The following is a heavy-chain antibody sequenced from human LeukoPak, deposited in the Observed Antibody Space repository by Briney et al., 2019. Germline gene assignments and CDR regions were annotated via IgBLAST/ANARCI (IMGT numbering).Heavy chain of an antibody. Sequence: SVKVSCKASGGTFSSYAISWVRQAPGQGLEWMGGIIPIFGTANYAQKFQGRVTITADESTSTAYMELSSLRSEDTAVYYCATNHYYDSSGSVDYWGKGTLVTVSS. CDR3: ATNHYYDSSGSVDY. V-gene: IGHV1-69*13. J-gene: IGHJ4*02. D-gene: IGHD3-22*01. CDR2: IIPIFGTA. CDR1: GGTFSSYA.